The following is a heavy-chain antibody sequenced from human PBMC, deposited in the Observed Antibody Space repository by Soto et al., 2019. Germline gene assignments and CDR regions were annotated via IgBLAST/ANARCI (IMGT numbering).Heavy chain of an antibody. J-gene: IGHJ6*02. CDR3: ASSTEAVARAYYYYGMDV. V-gene: IGHV1-69*13. CDR2: IIPIFGTA. D-gene: IGHD6-19*01. CDR1: GDTFSTYT. Sequence: GASVKVSCKASGDTFSTYTISWVRQVPGQGLEWMGGIIPIFGTANYAQKFQGRVTITADESTSTAYMELSSLRSEDTAVYYCASSTEAVARAYYYYGMDVWGQGTTVTVSS.